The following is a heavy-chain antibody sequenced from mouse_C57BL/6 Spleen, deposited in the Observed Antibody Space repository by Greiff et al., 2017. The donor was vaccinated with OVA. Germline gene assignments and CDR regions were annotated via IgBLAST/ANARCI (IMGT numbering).Heavy chain of an antibody. Sequence: EVKLVESGGGLVKPGGSLKLSCAASGFTFSSYAMSWVRQTPEKRLEWVATISDGGSYTYYPDNVKGRFTISRDKAKNNLYLQMSHLKSEDTAMDYFARVGLDEEDFDYWGQGTTLTVSS. D-gene: IGHD2-2*01. CDR3: ARVGLDEEDFDY. V-gene: IGHV5-4*03. CDR2: ISDGGSYT. J-gene: IGHJ2*01. CDR1: GFTFSSYA.